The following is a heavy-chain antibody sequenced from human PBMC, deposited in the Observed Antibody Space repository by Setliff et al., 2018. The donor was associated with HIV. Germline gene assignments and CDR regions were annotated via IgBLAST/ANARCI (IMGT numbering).Heavy chain of an antibody. CDR2: ISPYNDNT. CDR1: GYAFTSYG. V-gene: IGHV1-18*01. Sequence: ASVKIPCKASGYAFTSYGISWVRQAPGQGLEWVAWISPYNDNTNYAQKLQGRVTMTTDTSTSTAYMELRSLRYDDTAVYYCARELGYCSSTSCYGSDYYMDVWGKGTTVTVSS. J-gene: IGHJ6*03. D-gene: IGHD2-2*01. CDR3: ARELGYCSSTSCYGSDYYMDV.